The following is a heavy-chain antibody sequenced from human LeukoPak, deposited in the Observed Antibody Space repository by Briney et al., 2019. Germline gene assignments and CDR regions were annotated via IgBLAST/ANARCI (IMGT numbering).Heavy chain of an antibody. D-gene: IGHD6-13*01. CDR3: ARQQQLGQIYYGMDV. V-gene: IGHV1-69*13. CDR1: GGTFSSYA. Sequence: ASVKVSCKASGGTFSSYAISWVRQAPGQGLEWMGGIIPIFGTANYAQKFQGRVTITADESTSTAYMELSSLRSEDTAVYYCARQQQLGQIYYGMDVWGQGTTVTVSS. CDR2: IIPIFGTA. J-gene: IGHJ6*02.